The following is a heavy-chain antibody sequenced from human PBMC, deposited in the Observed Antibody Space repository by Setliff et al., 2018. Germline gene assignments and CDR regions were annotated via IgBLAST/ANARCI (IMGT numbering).Heavy chain of an antibody. CDR3: ARESEFYYGSGTIDL. CDR1: GGSISSYY. J-gene: IGHJ5*02. CDR2: LFYSGST. D-gene: IGHD3-10*01. V-gene: IGHV4-59*01. Sequence: PSETLSLTCTVSGGSISSYYWSWIRQPPGKGLEWLGYLFYSGSTNYNPSLKSRVTISVDTSKNQFSLKLSSVTAADTAIYYCARESEFYYGSGTIDLWGQGTLVTVSS.